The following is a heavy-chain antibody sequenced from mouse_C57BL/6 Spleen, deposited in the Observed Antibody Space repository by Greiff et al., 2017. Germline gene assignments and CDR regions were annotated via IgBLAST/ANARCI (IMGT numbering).Heavy chain of an antibody. CDR1: GYTFTSYW. D-gene: IGHD2-1*01. J-gene: IGHJ2*01. V-gene: IGHV1-53*01. CDR3: ARVLLGGYFDY. Sequence: QVHVKQPGTELVKPGASVKLSCKASGYTFTSYWMHWVKQRPGQGLEWVGNINPSNGGTNYNETFKSTATLTVYTSYSTAYMQLSSLTSDDSAVYYCARVLLGGYFDYWGQGTTLTGSS. CDR2: INPSNGGT.